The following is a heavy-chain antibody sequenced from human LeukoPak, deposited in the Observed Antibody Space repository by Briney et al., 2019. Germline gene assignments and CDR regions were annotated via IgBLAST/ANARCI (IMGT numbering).Heavy chain of an antibody. CDR1: GFTFSGYW. D-gene: IGHD2-2*01. Sequence: PGGSLRLSCAASGFTFSGYWMHWVRQAPGKGLEWVAVISYDGSNKYYADSVKGRFTISRDNSKNTLYLQMNSLRAEDTAVYYCARDLTDIVVVPAAMGGGAFDIWGQGTMVTVSS. J-gene: IGHJ3*02. CDR2: ISYDGSNK. CDR3: ARDLTDIVVVPAAMGGGAFDI. V-gene: IGHV3-30-3*01.